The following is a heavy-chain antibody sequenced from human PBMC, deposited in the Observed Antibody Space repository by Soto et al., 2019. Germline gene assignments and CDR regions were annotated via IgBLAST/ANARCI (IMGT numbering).Heavy chain of an antibody. Sequence: QVQLVQSGAEVKKPGSSVRVSCKVSGGTFISHAINWLRQAPGQGLEWMGVIIPVTETPNNAEKFQGRLTITADKSTTTVYMELSSLTLDDTAVYFCARGNKGPGHYGPGSQGWYGPWGQGTLATVSS. V-gene: IGHV1-69*06. CDR2: IIPVTETP. CDR1: GGTFISHA. J-gene: IGHJ5*02. CDR3: ARGNKGPGHYGPGSQGWYGP. D-gene: IGHD3-10*01.